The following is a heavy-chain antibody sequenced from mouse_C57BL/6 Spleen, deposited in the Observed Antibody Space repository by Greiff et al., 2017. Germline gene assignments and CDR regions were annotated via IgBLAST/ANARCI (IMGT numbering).Heavy chain of an antibody. J-gene: IGHJ4*01. V-gene: IGHV1-50*01. Sequence: QVQLQQPGAELVKPGASVKLSCKASGYTFTSYWMQWVKQRPGQGLEWIGEIDPSDSYTNYNQKFKGKATLTVDTSSSTAYMQLSSLTSEDSAVYYCARDLLRYAMDYWGQGTSGTVSS. CDR3: ARDLLRYAMDY. CDR1: GYTFTSYW. D-gene: IGHD1-1*01. CDR2: IDPSDSYT.